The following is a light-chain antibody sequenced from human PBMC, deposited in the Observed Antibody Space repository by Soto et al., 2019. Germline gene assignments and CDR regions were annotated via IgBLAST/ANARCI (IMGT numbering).Light chain of an antibody. J-gene: IGKJ5*01. Sequence: VCTKSPVTLSLSPGERATLSCRASETVNSNYLAWYLQKPGQAPRFLIYGASSRATGIPDRFSGSGSGTDFTLTISRLEPEDFAVYYCQQYGGTPPITFGQGTRLEIK. CDR1: ETVNSNY. CDR3: QQYGGTPPIT. V-gene: IGKV3-20*01. CDR2: GAS.